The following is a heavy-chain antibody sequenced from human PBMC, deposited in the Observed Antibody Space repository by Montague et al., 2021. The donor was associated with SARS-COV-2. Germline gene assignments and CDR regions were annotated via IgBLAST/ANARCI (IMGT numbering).Heavy chain of an antibody. V-gene: IGHV4-59*01. CDR3: ARVRRNTIFGVVIISAFDI. J-gene: IGHJ3*02. CDR2: IYYSGST. Sequence: SETLSLTCTVSGGSISSYYWSWIRQPPGKGLERIGYIYYSGSTNYNPSLKSRVTISVDTSKNQFSLKLSSVTAADTAVYYCARVRRNTIFGVVIISAFDIWGQGTLVTVSS. CDR1: GGSISSYY. D-gene: IGHD3-3*01.